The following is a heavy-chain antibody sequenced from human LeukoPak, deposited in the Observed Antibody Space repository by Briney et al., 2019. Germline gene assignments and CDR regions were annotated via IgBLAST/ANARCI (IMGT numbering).Heavy chain of an antibody. J-gene: IGHJ3*02. CDR2: IYHSGST. Sequence: SETLSLTCAASGGSISSSNWWSWVRQPPGKGLEWIGEIYHSGSTNYNPSLKSRVTISVDKSKNQFSLKLSSVTAADTAVYYCARDTMVRGVIITYAFDIWGQGTMVTVSS. CDR1: GGSISSSNW. D-gene: IGHD3-10*01. V-gene: IGHV4-4*02. CDR3: ARDTMVRGVIITYAFDI.